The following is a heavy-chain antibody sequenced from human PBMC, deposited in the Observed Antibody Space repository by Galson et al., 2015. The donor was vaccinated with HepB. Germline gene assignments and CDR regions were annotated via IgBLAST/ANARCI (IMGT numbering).Heavy chain of an antibody. J-gene: IGHJ4*02. CDR3: SRGFKWNYDY. V-gene: IGHV3-30-3*01. CDR2: ISPDGNTI. D-gene: IGHD1-26*01. Sequence: SLRLSCAASGFTFSSYNMHWVRQAPVKGLEWVAIISPDGNTIYYADSVRGRFTISRDNSKSTLFLQVDSLRPEDTAVYYCSRGFKWNYDYWGQGTLVTVTS. CDR1: GFTFSSYN.